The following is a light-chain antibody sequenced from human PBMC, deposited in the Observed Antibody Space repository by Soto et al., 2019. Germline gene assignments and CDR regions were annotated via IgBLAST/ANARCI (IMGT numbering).Light chain of an antibody. J-gene: IGKJ1*01. V-gene: IGKV3-15*01. CDR3: QQYNNWPPWT. Sequence: EIVMTQSPATLSVSPGERATLSCRASHSVGNNLAWYQQKPGQAPWLLIYAASTRATGIPARFSGSGSGTEFTLTISSLQSEDFAVYYCQQYNNWPPWTFGQGTKVEIK. CDR2: AAS. CDR1: HSVGNN.